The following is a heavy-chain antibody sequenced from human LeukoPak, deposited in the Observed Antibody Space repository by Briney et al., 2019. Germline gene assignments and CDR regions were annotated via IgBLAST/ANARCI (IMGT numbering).Heavy chain of an antibody. CDR1: GYTFTSYG. J-gene: IGHJ4*02. V-gene: IGHV1-18*01. CDR3: ARPEANGQQLVYFDY. D-gene: IGHD6-13*01. Sequence: ASVKVSCKASGYTFTSYGISWVRQAPGQGLEWMGWISAYNGNTNYAQRVQGRVTMTTDTSTSTAYMELRSLRSDDTAVYYCARPEANGQQLVYFDYWGQGTLVTVSS. CDR2: ISAYNGNT.